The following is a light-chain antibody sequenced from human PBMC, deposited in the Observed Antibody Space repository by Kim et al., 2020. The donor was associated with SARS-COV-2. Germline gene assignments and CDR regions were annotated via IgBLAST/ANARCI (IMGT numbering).Light chain of an antibody. CDR2: GED. V-gene: IGLV6-57*03. CDR3: QSYDIFIQV. Sequence: GETVTISCTRSTGSIANNYIQWYQQRPGSAPTTVIYGEDRRPSGVPDRFSGSVDRSTNSASLTISGLKTEDEADYYCQSYDIFIQVFGGGTQLTVL. CDR1: TGSIANNY. J-gene: IGLJ3*02.